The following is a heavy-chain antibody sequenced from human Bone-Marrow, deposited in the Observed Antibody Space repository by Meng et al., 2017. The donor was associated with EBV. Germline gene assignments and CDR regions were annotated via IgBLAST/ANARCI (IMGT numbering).Heavy chain of an antibody. V-gene: IGHV1-2*02. Sequence: GQLVQSGAEVKKPGASLKVSCKASGYTFTGYYIHWVRQAPGQGLEWVGWINPNSGGTNYAEKFQGRVTMTRDTSITTAFMELSSLKSDDTAVYYCAMGLATDFDYWGQGTLVTVSS. J-gene: IGHJ4*02. D-gene: IGHD5-12*01. CDR3: AMGLATDFDY. CDR1: GYTFTGYY. CDR2: INPNSGGT.